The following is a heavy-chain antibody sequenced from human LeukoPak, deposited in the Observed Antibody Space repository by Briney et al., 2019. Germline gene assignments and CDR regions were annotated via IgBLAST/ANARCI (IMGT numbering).Heavy chain of an antibody. CDR3: ARGGFQWLRWQFSDY. V-gene: IGHV4-39*07. CDR2: IYPSGNT. CDR1: GASISSSNYY. D-gene: IGHD5-12*01. Sequence: ASETLSLTCAVSGASISSSNYYWGWVRQSPGKGLEWIGNIYPSGNTYYNASLKSRVTISVDTSKNQFSLKLSSVTAADTAVYYCARGGFQWLRWQFSDYWGQGTLVTVSS. J-gene: IGHJ4*02.